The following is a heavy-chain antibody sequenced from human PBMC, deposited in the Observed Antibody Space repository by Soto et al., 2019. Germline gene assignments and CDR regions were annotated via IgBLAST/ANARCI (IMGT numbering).Heavy chain of an antibody. V-gene: IGHV4-39*01. CDR1: GGSISSSSYY. D-gene: IGHD2-21*02. J-gene: IGHJ6*02. CDR3: ARQISVTAIRGGEPRYYYYGMDV. CDR2: IYYSGST. Sequence: SETLSLTCTVSGGSISSSSYYWGWIRQPPGKGLEWIGSIYYSGSTYYNPSLKSRVTISVDTSKNQFSLKLSSVTAADTAVYYCARQISVTAIRGGEPRYYYYGMDVWGQGTTVTVSS.